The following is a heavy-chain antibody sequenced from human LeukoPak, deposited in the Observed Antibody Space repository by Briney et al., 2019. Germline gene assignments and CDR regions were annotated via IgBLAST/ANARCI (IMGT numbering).Heavy chain of an antibody. Sequence: GSLRLSCAASGFTFTNWAMSWVRQAPGKGLEWVSGISDVEKIPYYSDSVKGRFTISRDNSKKTVYLQMNNLRAEDTAVYFCARHDSYIPYWGQGIPVTVSS. CDR2: ISDVEKIP. D-gene: IGHD3-10*01. J-gene: IGHJ4*02. CDR1: GFTFTNWA. CDR3: ARHDSYIPY. V-gene: IGHV3-23*01.